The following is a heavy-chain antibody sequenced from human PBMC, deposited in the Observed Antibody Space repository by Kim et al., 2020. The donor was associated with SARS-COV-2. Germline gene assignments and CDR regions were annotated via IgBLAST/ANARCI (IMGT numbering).Heavy chain of an antibody. CDR3: ARGLRYYDSSGYPY. V-gene: IGHV4-34*01. J-gene: IGHJ4*02. Sequence: NPALQSRVTISVDTSKNQFSLKLSSVTAADTAVYYCARGLRYYDSSGYPYWGQGTLVTVCS. D-gene: IGHD3-22*01.